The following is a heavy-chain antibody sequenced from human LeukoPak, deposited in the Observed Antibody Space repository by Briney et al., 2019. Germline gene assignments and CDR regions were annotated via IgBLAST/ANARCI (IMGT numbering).Heavy chain of an antibody. D-gene: IGHD3-10*01. J-gene: IGHJ4*02. CDR1: GVTFRNYV. V-gene: IGHV3-30-3*01. CDR3: AREGYYGSGSPPSLYFDY. CDR2: TSSDLNVK. Sequence: SGGSLRLSCAASGVTFRNYVIHWVRQAPGKGLEWVAVTSSDLNVKLYADSVKGRFTISRDNSRSTLYLQMNSLRPEDTAIYYCAREGYYGSGSPPSLYFDYWGQGTLVTVSS.